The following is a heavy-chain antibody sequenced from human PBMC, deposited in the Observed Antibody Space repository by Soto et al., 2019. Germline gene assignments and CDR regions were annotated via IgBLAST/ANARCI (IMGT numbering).Heavy chain of an antibody. Sequence: GGPLRLSCAASGFTFSRYWMSWVRQDPGKGLEWVANIKQDGSEKYYVDSVKGRFTISRDNAKNSLYLQMNSLRAEDTAVYYCARDLMVRGVIISYYFDYWGQGTLVTVSS. CDR2: IKQDGSEK. D-gene: IGHD3-10*01. CDR1: GFTFSRYW. V-gene: IGHV3-7*05. J-gene: IGHJ4*02. CDR3: ARDLMVRGVIISYYFDY.